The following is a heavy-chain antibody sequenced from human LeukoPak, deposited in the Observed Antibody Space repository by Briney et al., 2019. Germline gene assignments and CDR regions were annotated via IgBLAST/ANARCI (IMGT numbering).Heavy chain of an antibody. D-gene: IGHD3-10*01. CDR1: GGSIISYY. J-gene: IGHJ4*02. Sequence: PSETLSLTCTVSGGSIISYYWNWIRQPPGKGLEWIGYIYYSGSTDYNPSLKSRVSMSVDTSKNQFSLKLSSVTATDTAVYYCARHRLLWFGESNSRFDYWGQGSMVTVSS. V-gene: IGHV4-59*08. CDR2: IYYSGST. CDR3: ARHRLLWFGESNSRFDY.